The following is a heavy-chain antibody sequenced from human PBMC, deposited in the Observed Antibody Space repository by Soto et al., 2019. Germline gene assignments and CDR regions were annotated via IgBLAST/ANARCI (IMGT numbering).Heavy chain of an antibody. V-gene: IGHV4-61*01. CDR3: ARVDSSSWYGPIFDY. CDR2: ISNSGNP. D-gene: IGHD6-13*01. Sequence: PSETLSLTCSVSRGSVSSDSHSWSWIRQPPGKRLEWIGHISNSGNPNNNPSLKSRVTISLDTSKNQFSLNLSSVTTADTAVYYCARVDSSSWYGPIFDYWGQGILVTVSS. CDR1: RGSVSSDSHS. J-gene: IGHJ4*02.